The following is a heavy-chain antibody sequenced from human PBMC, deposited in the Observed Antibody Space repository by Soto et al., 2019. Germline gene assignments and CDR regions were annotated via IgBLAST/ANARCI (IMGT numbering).Heavy chain of an antibody. V-gene: IGHV4-39*01. D-gene: IGHD2-21*01. Sequence: SETLSLTCTVSLDSIDSSSQSWGWIRQPPRKGLGLIWIIHYSASSCYNPSLKSRGTIFVDTSKNQLPLKLSPGTAADTAVDYCERPWIAGSYIPWGQGTLVTVSS. J-gene: IGHJ5*02. CDR3: ERPWIAGSYIP. CDR1: LDSIDSSSQS. CDR2: IHYSASS.